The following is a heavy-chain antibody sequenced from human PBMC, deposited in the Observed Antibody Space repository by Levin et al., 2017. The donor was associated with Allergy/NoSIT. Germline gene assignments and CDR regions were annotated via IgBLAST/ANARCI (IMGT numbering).Heavy chain of an antibody. J-gene: IGHJ3*02. CDR2: ISSSSSYI. D-gene: IGHD3-22*01. V-gene: IGHV3-21*01. CDR1: GFTFSSYS. Sequence: GESLKISCAASGFTFSSYSMNWVRQAPGKGLEWVSSISSSSSYIYYADSVKGRFTISRDNAKNSLYLQMNSLRAEDTAVYYCARPQDSSGYPWVAYAFDIWGQGTMVTVSS. CDR3: ARPQDSSGYPWVAYAFDI.